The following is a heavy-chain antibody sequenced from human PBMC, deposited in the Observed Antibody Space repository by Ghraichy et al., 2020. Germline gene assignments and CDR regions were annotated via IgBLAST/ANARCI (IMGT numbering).Heavy chain of an antibody. CDR3: ARDLRGWNYVNAYHYGMDV. Sequence: SETLSLTCTVSGGSISSYYWSWIRQPPGKGLEWIGYIYYSGSTNYNPSLKSRVTISVDTSKNQFSLKLSSVTAADTAVYYCARDLRGWNYVNAYHYGMDVWGQGTTVTVSS. J-gene: IGHJ6*02. D-gene: IGHD1-7*01. CDR2: IYYSGST. CDR1: GGSISSYY. V-gene: IGHV4-59*01.